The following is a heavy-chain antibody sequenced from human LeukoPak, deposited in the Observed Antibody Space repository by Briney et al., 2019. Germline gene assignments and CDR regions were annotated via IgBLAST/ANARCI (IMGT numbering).Heavy chain of an antibody. CDR2: ISWNSGSI. D-gene: IGHD3-3*01. V-gene: IGHV3-9*01. CDR1: GFTFDDYA. Sequence: PGGSLRLSCSASGFTFDDYAMHWVRQAPGKGLEWGSGISWNSGSIGYADSVKGRFTISRDNAKNSLYLQMDSMRAEDTALYYCAKDRGDFWSGYLDVWGKGTTVTVSS. CDR3: AKDRGDFWSGYLDV. J-gene: IGHJ6*03.